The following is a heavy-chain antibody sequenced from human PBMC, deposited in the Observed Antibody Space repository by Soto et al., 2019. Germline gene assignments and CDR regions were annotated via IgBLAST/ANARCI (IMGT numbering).Heavy chain of an antibody. Sequence: PSETVSLTCTVSGGSISSHYWSWVRQAPGKGLEWIGHIYYRGSTNYNPSLRSRSTISVDTSKNQFSLKLNSVTTADAAVYYCARDGREASGMDVWGQGTTVTVSS. D-gene: IGHD1-26*01. J-gene: IGHJ6*02. CDR3: ARDGREASGMDV. CDR1: GGSISSHY. V-gene: IGHV4-59*11. CDR2: IYYRGST.